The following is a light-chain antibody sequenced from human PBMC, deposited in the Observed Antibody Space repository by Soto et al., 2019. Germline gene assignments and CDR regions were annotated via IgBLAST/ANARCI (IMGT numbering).Light chain of an antibody. CDR2: DVS. J-gene: IGLJ1*01. Sequence: QSALTQPASVSGSPGQSITISCTGTSSDVGGYNYVSWYQQHPGKAPKLMIYDVSNRPSGVSDRFSGSKSGNTASLTISGLQAEDEADIYCSSYTSTYTYVFGTGTKVTVL. CDR3: SSYTSTYTYV. V-gene: IGLV2-14*01. CDR1: SSDVGGYNY.